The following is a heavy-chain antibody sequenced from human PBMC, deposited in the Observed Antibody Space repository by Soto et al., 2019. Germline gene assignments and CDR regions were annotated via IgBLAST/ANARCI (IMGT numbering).Heavy chain of an antibody. CDR1: GFTFSNYA. J-gene: IGHJ4*02. V-gene: IGHV3-23*01. CDR2: ISGSGGST. Sequence: EVQMLESGGGLVQPGGSLRLSCAASGFTFSNYAMSWVRQAPGKGLEWVSGISGSGGSTYYADSVKGRFTISRDNSKTTLYLQMNSLRAEDKAIYYCAKGGGGIAVAGDYFDYWGQGTLVTVSS. CDR3: AKGGGGIAVAGDYFDY. D-gene: IGHD6-19*01.